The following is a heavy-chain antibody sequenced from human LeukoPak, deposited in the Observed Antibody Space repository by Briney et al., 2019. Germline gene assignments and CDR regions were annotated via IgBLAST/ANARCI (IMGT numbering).Heavy chain of an antibody. D-gene: IGHD2/OR15-2a*01. V-gene: IGHV3-30*04. CDR1: GFTFSTFA. Sequence: GGSLRLSCAASGFTFSTFAMIWVRQPPGKGLEWVAVISYDGSNKYYADSVKGRFTISRDNSKNTLYLQMNSLRAEDTAVYYCASPSCPDCFLEYYFDYWGQGTLVTVSS. J-gene: IGHJ4*02. CDR3: ASPSCPDCFLEYYFDY. CDR2: ISYDGSNK.